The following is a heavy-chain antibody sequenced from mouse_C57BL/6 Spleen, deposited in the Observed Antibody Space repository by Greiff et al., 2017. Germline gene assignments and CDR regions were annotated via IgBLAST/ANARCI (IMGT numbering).Heavy chain of an antibody. CDR2: ISYSGST. CDR1: GYSITSDY. J-gene: IGHJ1*03. D-gene: IGHD2-5*01. Sequence: EVKLVESGPGLAKPSQTLSLTCTVTGYSITSDYWNWIRKFPGNKLEYMGYISYSGSTYYKQYLKSRNSITRDTSKNQYYLQLNSVTTEDTATYYCARSNHLYFDVWGTGTTVTVSS. V-gene: IGHV3-8*01. CDR3: ARSNHLYFDV.